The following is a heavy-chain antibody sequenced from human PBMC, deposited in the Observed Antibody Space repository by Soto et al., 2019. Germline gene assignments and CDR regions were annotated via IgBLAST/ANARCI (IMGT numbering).Heavy chain of an antibody. D-gene: IGHD5-12*01. Sequence: ASVKVSCKASGGTFSSYAISWVRQAPGQGLEWMGGIIPIFGTANYAQKFQGRVTITADESTSTAYMELSSLRSEDTAVYYCARAGYSGYAVYFDYWGQGTLVTVSS. CDR2: IIPIFGTA. CDR3: ARAGYSGYAVYFDY. J-gene: IGHJ4*02. CDR1: GGTFSSYA. V-gene: IGHV1-69*13.